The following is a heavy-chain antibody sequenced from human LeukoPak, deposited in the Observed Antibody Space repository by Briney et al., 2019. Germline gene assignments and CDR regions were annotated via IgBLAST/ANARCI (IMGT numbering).Heavy chain of an antibody. J-gene: IGHJ4*02. CDR1: GFTFSSYG. V-gene: IGHV3-30*02. D-gene: IGHD2-2*01. CDR2: IRYDGSNK. Sequence: GGSLRLSCAPSGFTFSSYGMHWVRQAPGKGLEWVAFIRYDGSNKYYADSVKGRFTISRDNSKNTLYLQMNSLRAEDTAVYYCARDPPGGVVVPAATLDYWGQGTLVTVSS. CDR3: ARDPPGGVVVPAATLDY.